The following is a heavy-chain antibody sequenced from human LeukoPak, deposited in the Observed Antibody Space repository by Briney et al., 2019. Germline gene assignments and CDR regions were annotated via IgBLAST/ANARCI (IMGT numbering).Heavy chain of an antibody. CDR1: GFTFSRYE. Sequence: GGSLRLSCAPSGFTFSRYEMNWVRQAPGKGLEWVSYISSSGSTIYYADSVKGRFTISRDNSKNTLYLQMNYLRAEDTALYYCAKNIAAPTTPFDYWGQGTLVTVSS. CDR2: ISSSGSTI. J-gene: IGHJ4*02. CDR3: AKNIAAPTTPFDY. D-gene: IGHD6-13*01. V-gene: IGHV3-48*03.